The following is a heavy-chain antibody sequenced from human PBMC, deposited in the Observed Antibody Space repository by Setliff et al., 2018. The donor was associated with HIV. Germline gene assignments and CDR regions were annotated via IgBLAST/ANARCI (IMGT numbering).Heavy chain of an antibody. Sequence: SETLSLTCYVTDDPISSYYWSWVRQPAGKGLEWIGRLYVSGDTNYNPSLKSRVTMSLDTSKKHFSLRLNSVTAADTATYYCARGVSFRADASLEYFQYWGQGTLVTVSS. CDR1: DDPISSYY. D-gene: IGHD2-2*01. CDR3: ARGVSFRADASLEYFQY. J-gene: IGHJ1*01. V-gene: IGHV4-4*07. CDR2: LYVSGDT.